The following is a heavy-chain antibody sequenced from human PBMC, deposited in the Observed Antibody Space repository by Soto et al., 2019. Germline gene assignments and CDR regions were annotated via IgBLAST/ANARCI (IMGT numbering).Heavy chain of an antibody. D-gene: IGHD1-26*01. J-gene: IGHJ4*02. Sequence: QVQLVQSGAEVKKPGASVKVSCKASGYTFTSYAMHLVRQAPGQRLEWMGWINAGNGNTKYSQKFQGRVTITRDTSASTAYMELSSLRSEDTAVYYCARDYYIVGAIRLDYWGQGTLVTVSS. CDR2: INAGNGNT. CDR1: GYTFTSYA. CDR3: ARDYYIVGAIRLDY. V-gene: IGHV1-3*01.